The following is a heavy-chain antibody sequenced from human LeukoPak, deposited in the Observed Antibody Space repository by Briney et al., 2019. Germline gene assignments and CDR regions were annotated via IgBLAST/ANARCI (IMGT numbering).Heavy chain of an antibody. V-gene: IGHV4-34*01. Sequence: SETLSLTCAVYGGAFSGYYWSWIRQPPGKGLEWIGEINHSGSTNYNPSLTSRVTISVDTSKNQFSLKLSSVTAADTAVYYCARVSGWPRGELGYWGQGTLVTVSS. CDR1: GGAFSGYY. CDR2: INHSGST. CDR3: ARVSGWPRGELGY. D-gene: IGHD6-19*01. J-gene: IGHJ4*02.